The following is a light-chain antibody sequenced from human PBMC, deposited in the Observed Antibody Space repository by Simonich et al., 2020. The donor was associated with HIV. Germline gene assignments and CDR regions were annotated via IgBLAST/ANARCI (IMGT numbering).Light chain of an antibody. V-gene: IGLV2-14*01. CDR3: CSYTSSSTLV. J-gene: IGLJ2*01. Sequence: SALPQPASVSGSPGQSISISCTGTSSDVGGYNYVSWYQQHPGKDPKVMLYDVSKRPSGVSNRFSGSKSGNTASLTISGLQAEDEADYYCCSYTSSSTLVFGGGTKLTVL. CDR1: SSDVGGYNY. CDR2: DVS.